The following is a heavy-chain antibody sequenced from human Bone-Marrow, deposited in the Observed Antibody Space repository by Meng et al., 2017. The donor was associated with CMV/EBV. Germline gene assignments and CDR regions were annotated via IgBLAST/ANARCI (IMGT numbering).Heavy chain of an antibody. CDR2: INSDGSST. Sequence: GESLKISCAASGFTFSSYWMHWVRQAPGKGLVWVSRINSDGSSTSYADSVKGRFTISRDNSKNILYLQIDSLRADDTAVYYCARVNWAAQYKWFDPWGQGTLVTVSS. V-gene: IGHV3-74*01. CDR1: GFTFSSYW. CDR3: ARVNWAAQYKWFDP. D-gene: IGHD2-15*01. J-gene: IGHJ5*01.